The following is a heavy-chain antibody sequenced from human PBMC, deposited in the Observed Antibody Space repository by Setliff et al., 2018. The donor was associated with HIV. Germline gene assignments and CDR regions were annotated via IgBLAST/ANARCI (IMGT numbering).Heavy chain of an antibody. J-gene: IGHJ4*02. V-gene: IGHV4-34*01. CDR1: GGSFSGYY. CDR2: IYYSGST. Sequence: PSETLSLTCAVYGGSFSGYYWGWIRQPPGKGLEWIGSIYYSGSTYYNPSLKSRVTISVDTSKNQFSLTVSSVTAADTAVYYCAREIPYSYGGSGHPLWGQGTLVTVSS. D-gene: IGHD3-22*01. CDR3: AREIPYSYGGSGHPL.